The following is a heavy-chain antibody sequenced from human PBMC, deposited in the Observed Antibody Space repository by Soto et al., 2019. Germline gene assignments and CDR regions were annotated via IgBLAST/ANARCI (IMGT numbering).Heavy chain of an antibody. Sequence: PGGSLRLSCAASGFTFSNYAMSWVRQAPGKGLECVSGTTGSGSFTFYTDSVKGRFTISRDNSKNTLYLQMSSLRAEDTAVYYCAKDPGFATGWSHFWGQGTLVTV. CDR3: AKDPGFATGWSHF. CDR1: GFTFSNYA. CDR2: TTGSGSFT. D-gene: IGHD6-19*01. V-gene: IGHV3-23*01. J-gene: IGHJ4*02.